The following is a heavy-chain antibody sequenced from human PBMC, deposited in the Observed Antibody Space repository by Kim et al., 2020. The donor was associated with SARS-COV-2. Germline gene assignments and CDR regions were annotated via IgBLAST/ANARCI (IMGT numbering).Heavy chain of an antibody. D-gene: IGHD3-22*01. V-gene: IGHV3-23*01. Sequence: SADSVKGQFTSSRDNSKNTLYLQMNSLRAEDTAVYYCAKEGGGYYQFADYWGQGTLVTVSS. J-gene: IGHJ4*02. CDR3: AKEGGGYYQFADY.